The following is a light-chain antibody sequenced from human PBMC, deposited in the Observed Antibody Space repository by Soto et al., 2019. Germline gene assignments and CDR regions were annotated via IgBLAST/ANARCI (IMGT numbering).Light chain of an antibody. CDR2: ATS. CDR1: QSISSSY. CDR3: QQYDTSPFT. J-gene: IGKJ3*01. Sequence: EIVLTQSPGTLSLSPGERATLSCRASQSISSSYLAWYQHKSGQAPRLLLFATSIRATGIPDRISGSGSGTDFTLSISRLEPEDFAVYYCQQYDTSPFTFGPGTKVAIK. V-gene: IGKV3-20*01.